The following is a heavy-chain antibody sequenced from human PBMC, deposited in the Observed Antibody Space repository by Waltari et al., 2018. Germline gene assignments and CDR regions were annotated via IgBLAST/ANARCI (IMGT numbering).Heavy chain of an antibody. V-gene: IGHV4-59*01. D-gene: IGHD1-7*01. Sequence: QVQLQESGPGLVKPSETPSLTCPSSGGSLSGYYWTWIRQPPGKGLEWIGYIYFSGSTNYNPSLKSRLTMSVDTSKNQFSLKLTSVTAADTAVYYCARRSGNYGQDFDYWGQGILVTVSS. CDR3: ARRSGNYGQDFDY. CDR2: IYFSGST. CDR1: GGSLSGYY. J-gene: IGHJ4*02.